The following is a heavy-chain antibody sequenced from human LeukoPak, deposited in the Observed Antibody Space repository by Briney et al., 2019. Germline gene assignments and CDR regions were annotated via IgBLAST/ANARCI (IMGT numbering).Heavy chain of an antibody. Sequence: GASVKVSCKASGYTFTAYYMHWVRQAPGQGLEWMGWINPNSGGTNYAQKFQGRVTMTRDTSISTAYMELSRLRSDDTAVYYCARAASGSYYAPFDYWGQGTLVTVSS. CDR1: GYTFTAYY. V-gene: IGHV1-2*02. J-gene: IGHJ4*02. CDR3: ARAASGSYYAPFDY. CDR2: INPNSGGT. D-gene: IGHD1-26*01.